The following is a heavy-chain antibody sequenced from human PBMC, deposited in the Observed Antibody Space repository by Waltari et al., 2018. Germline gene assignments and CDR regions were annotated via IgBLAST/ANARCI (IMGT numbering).Heavy chain of an antibody. CDR2: IYPGDSDT. CDR3: ARETGDRYYYYGMDV. V-gene: IGHV5-51*03. CDR1: GYSFTSYW. D-gene: IGHD7-27*01. J-gene: IGHJ6*02. Sequence: EVQLVQSGAEVKKPGESLKISCKGSGYSFTSYWIGWVRQMPGKGLEWMGIIYPGDSDTRYSPSFQGQVTISADKSISTAYLQWSSLKASDTAVYYCARETGDRYYYYGMDVWGQGTTVTVSS.